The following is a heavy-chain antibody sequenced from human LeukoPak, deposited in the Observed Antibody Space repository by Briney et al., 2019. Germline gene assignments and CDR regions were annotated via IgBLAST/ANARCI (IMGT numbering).Heavy chain of an antibody. V-gene: IGHV3-23*01. CDR2: ISGNGAHP. CDR3: AKWPEGAMDYFDY. CDR1: EFILSSYA. J-gene: IGHJ4*02. D-gene: IGHD3-16*01. Sequence: GGSLRLSCEASEFILSSYAMSWVRQAPGKGLEWVSSISGNGAHPYYADSVRGRFTISRDNSKNTLYLEMSSLRVEDTAIYYCAKWPEGAMDYFDYWGQGTLVTVSS.